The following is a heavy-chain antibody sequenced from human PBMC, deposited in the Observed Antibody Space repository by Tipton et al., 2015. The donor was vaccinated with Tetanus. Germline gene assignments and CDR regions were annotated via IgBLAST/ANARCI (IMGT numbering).Heavy chain of an antibody. Sequence: LRLSCTVSGGSLNTFYWNWIRQPAGKGLEWTGRVYSSGSTNYNPSLKSRVTMSIDAFKTQFSLGLTSVTAADTAVYYCARDFRERSGTYYSYYYTMDVWGQGTTVTVSS. J-gene: IGHJ6*02. CDR1: GGSLNTFY. V-gene: IGHV4-4*07. CDR3: ARDFRERSGTYYSYYYTMDV. CDR2: VYSSGST. D-gene: IGHD1-26*01.